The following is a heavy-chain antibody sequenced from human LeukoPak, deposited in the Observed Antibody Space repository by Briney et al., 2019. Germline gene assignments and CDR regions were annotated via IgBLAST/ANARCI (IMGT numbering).Heavy chain of an antibody. V-gene: IGHV3-30-3*01. J-gene: IGHJ4*02. CDR2: ISYDGSNK. CDR3: ARASDYGDKPDY. D-gene: IGHD4-17*01. CDR1: GFTFSSYA. Sequence: HSGGSLRLSGAASGFTFSSYAMHWVRQAQGNGLEWVAVISYDGSNKYYADSVKGRFTISRDNSKNKLYLQMNSLRAEDTAVYYCARASDYGDKPDYWGQGTLVTVSS.